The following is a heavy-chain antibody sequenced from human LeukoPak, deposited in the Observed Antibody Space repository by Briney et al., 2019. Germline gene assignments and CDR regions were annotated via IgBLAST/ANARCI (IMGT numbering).Heavy chain of an antibody. D-gene: IGHD5-24*01. Sequence: PSETLSLTCAVYGGSFSGYYWSWIRQPPGKGLEWIGEINHSGSTNYNPSLKSRVTISVDTSKNQFSLKVNSVTAADTAVYYCARHGGGYSFDYWGQGTLVTVSS. CDR3: ARHGGGYSFDY. J-gene: IGHJ4*02. V-gene: IGHV4-34*01. CDR2: INHSGST. CDR1: GGSFSGYY.